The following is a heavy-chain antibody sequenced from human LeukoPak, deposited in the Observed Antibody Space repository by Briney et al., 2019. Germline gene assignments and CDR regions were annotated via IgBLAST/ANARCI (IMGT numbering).Heavy chain of an antibody. J-gene: IGHJ4*02. CDR3: ARGDRHPGY. CDR1: GFTFSNFA. Sequence: GSLRLSCAASGFTFSNFAMSWVRQPPGKGLEWIGEINHSAGTNYNPSLKSRVTISVDTSKIQFSLKLSSVTAADTAVYYCARGDRHPGYWGQGTLVTVSS. V-gene: IGHV4-34*01. CDR2: INHSAGT.